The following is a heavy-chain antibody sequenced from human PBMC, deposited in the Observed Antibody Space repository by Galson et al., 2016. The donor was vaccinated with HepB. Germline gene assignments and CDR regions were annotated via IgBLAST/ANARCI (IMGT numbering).Heavy chain of an antibody. Sequence: SLRLSCAASGFSVTSSSMSWVRQAPGKGLEWVSLIYSAGSTYYADSAKGRFTISRDDSKNTLYLQMNSLRAEDTALYYCARGQAPTYSDFWSGSFSPHYYYGMDVWGNGTTVTVSS. CDR2: IYSAGST. CDR1: GFSVTSSS. V-gene: IGHV3-53*05. CDR3: ARGQAPTYSDFWSGSFSPHYYYGMDV. J-gene: IGHJ6*04. D-gene: IGHD3-3*01.